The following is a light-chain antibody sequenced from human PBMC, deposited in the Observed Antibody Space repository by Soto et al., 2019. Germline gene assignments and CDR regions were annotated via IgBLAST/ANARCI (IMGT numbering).Light chain of an antibody. CDR1: QSISSW. CDR3: QQYNSYPT. Sequence: DIQMTQSPSTLSASVGDRVTITCRASQSISSWLAWYQQKPGKAPKLLIYKASSLESGVPSRFSGSGYGTEFTLTISSLQTDDFATYYCQQYNSYPTFGQGTKVEIK. J-gene: IGKJ1*01. V-gene: IGKV1-5*03. CDR2: KAS.